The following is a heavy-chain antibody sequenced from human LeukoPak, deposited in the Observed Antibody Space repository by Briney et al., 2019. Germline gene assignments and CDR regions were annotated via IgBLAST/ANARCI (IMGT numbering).Heavy chain of an antibody. CDR3: ARVPRGREAFDI. CDR1: GYTFTGYY. D-gene: IGHD3-10*01. V-gene: IGHV1-18*04. CDR2: ISAYNGNT. J-gene: IGHJ3*02. Sequence: ASVKVSCKASGYTFTGYYMHWVRQAPGQGLEWMGWISAYNGNTNYAQKLQGRVTTTTDTSTSTAYMELRSLRSDDTAVYYCARVPRGREAFDIWGQGTMVTVSS.